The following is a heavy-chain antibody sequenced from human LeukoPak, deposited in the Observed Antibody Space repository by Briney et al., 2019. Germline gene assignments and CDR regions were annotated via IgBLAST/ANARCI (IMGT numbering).Heavy chain of an antibody. D-gene: IGHD3-3*01. CDR2: INPSGGST. J-gene: IGHJ5*02. Sequence: ASVKDSCKASGYTFTSYYMHWVRQAPGQGLEWMGIINPSGGSTSYAQKFQGRVTMTRDTSTSTVYMELSSLRSEDTAVYYCAREFSFGVVTTNWFDPWGQGTLVTVSS. CDR1: GYTFTSYY. CDR3: AREFSFGVVTTNWFDP. V-gene: IGHV1-46*01.